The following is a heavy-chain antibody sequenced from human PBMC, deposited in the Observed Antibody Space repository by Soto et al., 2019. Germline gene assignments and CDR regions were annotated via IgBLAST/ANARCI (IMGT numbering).Heavy chain of an antibody. V-gene: IGHV3-21*01. J-gene: IGHJ4*02. Sequence: GGSLRLSYAASGFTFSSYSMNWVRQAPGKGLEWVSSISSSSSYIYYADSVKGRFTISRDNAKNSLYLQMNSLRAEDTAVYYCARVSPLYSSGWYTYWGQGTLVTVSS. D-gene: IGHD6-19*01. CDR3: ARVSPLYSSGWYTY. CDR2: ISSSSSYI. CDR1: GFTFSSYS.